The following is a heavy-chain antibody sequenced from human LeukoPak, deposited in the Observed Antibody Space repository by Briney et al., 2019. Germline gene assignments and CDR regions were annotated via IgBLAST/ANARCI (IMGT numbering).Heavy chain of an antibody. D-gene: IGHD3-10*01. J-gene: IGHJ5*02. CDR2: IIPIFGTA. CDR3: ARDTYGSGRRYLDP. CDR1: GGTFSSYA. V-gene: IGHV1-69*06. Sequence: SVKVSCKASGGTFSSYAISWVRQAPGQGLEWMGGIIPIFGTANYAQKFQGRVTITADKSTSTAYMELSSLRSEDTAVYYCARDTYGSGRRYLDPWGQGTLVTVSS.